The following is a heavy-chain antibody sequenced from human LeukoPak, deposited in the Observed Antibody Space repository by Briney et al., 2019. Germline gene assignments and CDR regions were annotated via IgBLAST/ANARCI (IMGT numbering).Heavy chain of an antibody. D-gene: IGHD5-12*01. Sequence: GGSLSLSCAAYGFTLRSYYMSWVRQPPGKGLDWVAATSGSGVNSYYADSVRGRSTISRDNSQNTLYLQMDSLRAEDTALYYCAKEYSGYDFDYWGQGTLVTVSS. J-gene: IGHJ4*02. CDR1: GFTLRSYY. CDR2: TSGSGVNS. V-gene: IGHV3-23*01. CDR3: AKEYSGYDFDY.